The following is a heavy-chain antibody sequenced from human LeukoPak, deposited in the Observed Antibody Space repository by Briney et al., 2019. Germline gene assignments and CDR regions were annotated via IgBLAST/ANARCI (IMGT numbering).Heavy chain of an antibody. V-gene: IGHV4-59*01. Sequence: SETLSLTCTVSGGAISSYHWSWIRQPAGKGLEWIGYIYYSGSTNYNPSLKSRVTISVDTSKNQFSLKLSSVTAADTAVYYCARTRNDYGGNYYFDYWGQGTLVTVSS. CDR3: ARTRNDYGGNYYFDY. CDR1: GGAISSYH. CDR2: IYYSGST. J-gene: IGHJ4*02. D-gene: IGHD4-23*01.